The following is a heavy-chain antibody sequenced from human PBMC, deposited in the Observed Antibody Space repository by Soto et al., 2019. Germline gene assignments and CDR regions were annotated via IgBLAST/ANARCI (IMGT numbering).Heavy chain of an antibody. CDR2: IYHSGST. Sequence: QVQLQESGPGLVKPSGTLSLTCAVSGGSISSSNWWSWVRQPPGKGLEWIGEIYHSGSTNYNPSLKSRVTIAVDKSKNQFSLKLSSVTAADTAVYYCARLIAAAYITGEYYFDYWGQGTLVTVSS. CDR3: ARLIAAAYITGEYYFDY. D-gene: IGHD6-13*01. CDR1: GGSISSSNW. J-gene: IGHJ4*02. V-gene: IGHV4-4*02.